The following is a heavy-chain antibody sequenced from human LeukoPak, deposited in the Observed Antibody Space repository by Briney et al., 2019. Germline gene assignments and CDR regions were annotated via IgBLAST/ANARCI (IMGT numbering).Heavy chain of an antibody. J-gene: IGHJ5*01. CDR1: GGSFCGYY. Sequence: SETLSLTCTVYGGSFCGYYWSWLRHPPGKGLEWLGEINHSGSTNYNTSFKSRFTISVDTSKSQFSLKLSSVTAADTAVYYWARLEGDYYDFWSGYYGCFDPWGQGTLVTVSS. D-gene: IGHD3-3*01. V-gene: IGHV4-34*01. CDR3: ARLEGDYYDFWSGYYGCFDP. CDR2: INHSGST.